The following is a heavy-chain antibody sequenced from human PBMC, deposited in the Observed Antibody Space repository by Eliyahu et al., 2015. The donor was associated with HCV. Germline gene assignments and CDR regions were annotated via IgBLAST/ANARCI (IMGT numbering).Heavy chain of an antibody. V-gene: IGHV4-39*01. CDR1: GGSISSSSYY. CDR3: ARRWLVGDAFDI. D-gene: IGHD3-22*01. CDR2: IYYSGST. Sequence: QLQLQESGPGLVKPSETLSLTCTVSGGSISSSSYYWGWIRQPPGKGLEWIGGIYYSGSTYYNPSLKSRVTISVDTSKNQFSLKLSSVTAADTAVYYCARRWLVGDAFDIWGQGTMVTVSS. J-gene: IGHJ3*02.